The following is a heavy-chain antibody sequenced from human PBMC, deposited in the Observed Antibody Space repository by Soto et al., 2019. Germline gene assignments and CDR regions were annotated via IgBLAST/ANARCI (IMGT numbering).Heavy chain of an antibody. V-gene: IGHV3-74*01. J-gene: IGHJ4*02. CDR2: INSDGSTI. CDR1: GFTFSTYW. CDR3: TTITT. Sequence: EVQLAESGGGLVQPGGSLRLSCAASGFTFSTYWMHWVRRAPGKGLVWVSRINSDGSTISYADSVKDRFTISRDNAKNTLYLQMNSLRAEDTAVYYCTTITTWGQGTLVTVSS. D-gene: IGHD4-4*01.